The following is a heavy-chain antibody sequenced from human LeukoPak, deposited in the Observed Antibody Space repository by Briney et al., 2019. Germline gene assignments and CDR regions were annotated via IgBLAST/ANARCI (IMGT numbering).Heavy chain of an antibody. V-gene: IGHV4-59*08. D-gene: IGHD3-22*01. J-gene: IGHJ5*02. CDR2: ISSRGRS. CDR3: ARHRESYYESSHMGFDP. Sequence: PSETLSLTCTVSGDSISRSYWSWIRQPPGKGLEWIGYISSRGRSTYTPALKSRVTISADTSNNQFSLSLTFPTAADTAVYYCARHRESYYESSHMGFDPWGQGTLVIVSS. CDR1: GDSISRSY.